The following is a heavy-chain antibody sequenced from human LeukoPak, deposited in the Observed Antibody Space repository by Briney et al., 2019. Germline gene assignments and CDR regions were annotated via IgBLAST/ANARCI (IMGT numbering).Heavy chain of an antibody. J-gene: IGHJ4*02. D-gene: IGHD3-16*01. Sequence: KPSETLSLTCAVYGGSFSGYYWSWIRQPPGKGLEWIGEINHSGSTNYNPSLKSRVTISVDTSKNQFSLKLSSVTAADTAVYYCARSHYAYVWGSKPDDYWGQGTLVTVSS. CDR1: GGSFSGYY. V-gene: IGHV4-34*01. CDR3: ARSHYAYVWGSKPDDY. CDR2: INHSGST.